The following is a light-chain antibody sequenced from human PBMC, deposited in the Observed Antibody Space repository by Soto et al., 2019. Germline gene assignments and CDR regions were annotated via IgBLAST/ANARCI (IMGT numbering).Light chain of an antibody. V-gene: IGLV1-51*01. CDR3: GTWDNSLSAGV. CDR1: SSNIGNNY. J-gene: IGLJ1*01. Sequence: GSSSNIGNNYVSWFQQLPGKAPKLLIYDNHKRPSGIPDRFSGSKSGTSATLGITGLQTGDEADYYCGTWDNSLSAGVFGTGTKVTVL. CDR2: DNH.